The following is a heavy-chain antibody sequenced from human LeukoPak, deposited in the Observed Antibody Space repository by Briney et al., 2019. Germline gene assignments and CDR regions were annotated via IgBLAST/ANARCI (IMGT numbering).Heavy chain of an antibody. Sequence: ASVKVSCKASGHTFTGYYMHWVRQAPGQGLEWMGWINPNSGGTNYAQKFQGRVTMTRDTSISTAYMELSRLRSDDTAVYYCAREEYQLLYVLDYWGQGTLVTVSS. CDR2: INPNSGGT. D-gene: IGHD2-2*02. CDR1: GHTFTGYY. J-gene: IGHJ4*02. CDR3: AREEYQLLYVLDY. V-gene: IGHV1-2*02.